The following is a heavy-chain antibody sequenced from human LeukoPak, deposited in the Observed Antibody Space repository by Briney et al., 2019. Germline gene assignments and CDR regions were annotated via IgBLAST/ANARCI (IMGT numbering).Heavy chain of an antibody. D-gene: IGHD2-15*01. CDR2: IYYSGST. V-gene: IGHV4-59*01. Sequence: KPSETLSPTCTVSGGSISSYYWSWIRQPPGKGLEWIGYIYYSGSTNYNPSLKSRVTISVDTSKNQFSLKLSSVTAADTAVYYCAREAESGGSDYWGQGTLVTVSS. CDR3: AREAESGGSDY. J-gene: IGHJ4*02. CDR1: GGSISSYY.